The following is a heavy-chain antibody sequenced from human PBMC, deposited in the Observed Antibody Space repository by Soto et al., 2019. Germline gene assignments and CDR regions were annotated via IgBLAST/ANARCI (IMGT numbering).Heavy chain of an antibody. CDR1: GFTVSSNY. Sequence: PGGSLRLSCAVSGFTVSSNYMCWVRQAPGKGLGWVSVIYSGGSTYYADSVKRRFTISRHNSKNTLYLKMNSLSADDTAVYYCARDSVRYFDLWGRGTLVTVSS. V-gene: IGHV3-53*04. D-gene: IGHD1-26*01. J-gene: IGHJ2*01. CDR2: IYSGGST. CDR3: ARDSVRYFDL.